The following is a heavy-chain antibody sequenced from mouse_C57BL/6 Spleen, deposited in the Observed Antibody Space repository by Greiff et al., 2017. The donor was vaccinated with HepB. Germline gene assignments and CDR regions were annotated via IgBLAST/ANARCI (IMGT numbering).Heavy chain of an antibody. J-gene: IGHJ2*01. CDR1: GFTFSDYY. CDR3: ARDRGDWDTGDDFDY. V-gene: IGHV5-16*01. D-gene: IGHD4-1*01. CDR2: INYDGSST. Sequence: EVKLMESEGGLVQPGRSMKLSCTASGFTFSDYYMAWVRQVPEKGLEWVANINYDGSSTYYLDSLKSRFIISRDNATNILYLQMSSLKSEDTATYYCARDRGDWDTGDDFDYWGQGTTLTVSS.